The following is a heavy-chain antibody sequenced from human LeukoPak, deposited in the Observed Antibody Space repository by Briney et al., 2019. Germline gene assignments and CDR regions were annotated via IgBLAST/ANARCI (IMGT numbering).Heavy chain of an antibody. Sequence: SETLSLTCAVYGGSFSGYYWSWIRHPPGRGLEWIAEIDHSGSTHYNPSLMSRVIISVDMSQHQVSLRLNSLTAADTAVYHCARGSTYYGSGSPPGDVWGNGTSVIVSS. V-gene: IGHV4-34*01. D-gene: IGHD3-10*01. CDR1: GGSFSGYY. CDR2: IDHSGST. J-gene: IGHJ6*04. CDR3: ARGSTYYGSGSPPGDV.